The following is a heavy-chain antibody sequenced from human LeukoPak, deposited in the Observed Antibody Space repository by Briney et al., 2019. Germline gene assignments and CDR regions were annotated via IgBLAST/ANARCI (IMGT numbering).Heavy chain of an antibody. V-gene: IGHV1-46*01. D-gene: IGHD3-10*01. CDR1: GYTFTSYY. J-gene: IGHJ4*02. CDR3: ASVTVVRGPGGY. CDR2: INPSGGST. Sequence: ASVKVSCKASGYTFTSYYMHWVRQAPAQGLEWMGLINPSGGSTNNAQKFQGRVTMTRDTSTSTVYMELSSLRSEDTAVYYCASVTVVRGPGGYWGQGTLVTVSS.